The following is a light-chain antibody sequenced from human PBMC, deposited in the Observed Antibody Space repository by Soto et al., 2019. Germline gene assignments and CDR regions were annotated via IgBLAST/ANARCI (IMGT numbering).Light chain of an antibody. J-gene: IGKJ1*01. CDR3: QQRSSWPRT. CDR2: DAS. Sequence: EIVLTQSPATLSLSPGERATLSCRASQSVSRYLAWYQQTPGQAPRLLIYDASNRATGIPARFSGSGSGTDFTLTISSLEPEDFADYYCQQRSSWPRTFGQGTKVEIK. CDR1: QSVSRY. V-gene: IGKV3-11*01.